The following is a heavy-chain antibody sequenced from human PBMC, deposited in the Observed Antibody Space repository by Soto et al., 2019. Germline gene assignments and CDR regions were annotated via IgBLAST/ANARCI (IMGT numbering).Heavy chain of an antibody. J-gene: IGHJ6*02. D-gene: IGHD1-26*01. CDR3: ARSASGSQFNYYYGMDV. CDR2: ISAYNGNT. V-gene: IGHV1-18*04. Sequence: QVQLVQSGAEVKKPGASVKVSCKASGYTFTSYGISWVRQAPGQGLEWMGWISAYNGNTNYAQKLQGRVTMTTDTSTSTAYMELRSVRSDDTAVYSCARSASGSQFNYYYGMDVWGQGTTVTVSS. CDR1: GYTFTSYG.